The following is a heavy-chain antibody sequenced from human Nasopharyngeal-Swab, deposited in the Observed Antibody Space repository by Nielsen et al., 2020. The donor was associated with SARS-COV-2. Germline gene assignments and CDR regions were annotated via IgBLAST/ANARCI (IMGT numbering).Heavy chain of an antibody. D-gene: IGHD6-13*01. CDR2: INAGNGNT. V-gene: IGHV1-3*01. Sequence: WVRQAPGQRLEWMGWINAGNGNTKYSQKFQGRVTITRDTSASTAYMELSSLRSEDTAVYYCARKSIAAAGRWVGYWGRGTLVTVSS. J-gene: IGHJ4*02. CDR3: ARKSIAAAGRWVGY.